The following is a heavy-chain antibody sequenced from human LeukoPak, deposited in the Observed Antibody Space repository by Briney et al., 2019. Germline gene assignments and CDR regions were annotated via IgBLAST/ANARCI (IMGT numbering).Heavy chain of an antibody. J-gene: IGHJ5*02. CDR2: INLSGST. V-gene: IGHV4-34*01. Sequence: SQTLSLTCAVYGGSVSGYYWSCIRQPPGKGLECIGEINLSGSTNDNQCIKSRVTISVDTSKHQFSLKLSSVTAADTAVYYCARGLKYYGSGSYYRCWFDPWGQGTLVTVS. CDR1: GGSVSGYY. CDR3: ARGLKYYGSGSYYRCWFDP. D-gene: IGHD3-10*01.